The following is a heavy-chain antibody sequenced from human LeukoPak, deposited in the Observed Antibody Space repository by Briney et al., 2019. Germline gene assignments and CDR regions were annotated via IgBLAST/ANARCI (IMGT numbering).Heavy chain of an antibody. CDR3: ARVSRIFYDSSGDAFDI. CDR1: GFTVSSNY. CDR2: IYSGGST. V-gene: IGHV3-53*01. D-gene: IGHD3-22*01. J-gene: IGHJ3*02. Sequence: GGSLRLSCAASGFTVSSNYMSWVRQAPGKGLEWVSVIYSGGSTYYADSVKGRFTISRDNSKNTLYLQMNSLRAEDTAVYYCARVSRIFYDSSGDAFDIWGQGTMVTVSS.